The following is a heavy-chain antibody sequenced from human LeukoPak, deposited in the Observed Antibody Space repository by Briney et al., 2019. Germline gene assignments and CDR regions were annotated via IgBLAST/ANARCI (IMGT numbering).Heavy chain of an antibody. V-gene: IGHV1-2*02. D-gene: IGHD3-10*01. CDR3: AAARITMVRGVPYYYYGMDV. J-gene: IGHJ6*02. CDR2: INPNSGGT. CDR1: GYTFTGYY. Sequence: SVKVSCKASGYTFTGYYMHWVRQAPGQGLEWMGWINPNSGGTNYAQKFQGRVTMTRDTSISTAYMELSRLRSDDTAVYYCAAARITMVRGVPYYYYGMDVWGQGTTVTVSS.